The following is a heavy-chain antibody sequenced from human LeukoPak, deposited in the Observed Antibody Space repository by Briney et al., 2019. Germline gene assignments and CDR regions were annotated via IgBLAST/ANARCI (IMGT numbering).Heavy chain of an antibody. D-gene: IGHD3-16*01. CDR1: GYTFTGYY. Sequence: ASVKVSCKASGYTFTGYYMHWVRQAPGQGLEWMGWINPNSGGTNYAQKFQGRVTMTRDTSISTAYMELNRLRSDDTAMYYCARDEYVLTSFDPWGQGTLVTVSS. J-gene: IGHJ5*02. CDR3: ARDEYVLTSFDP. V-gene: IGHV1-2*02. CDR2: INPNSGGT.